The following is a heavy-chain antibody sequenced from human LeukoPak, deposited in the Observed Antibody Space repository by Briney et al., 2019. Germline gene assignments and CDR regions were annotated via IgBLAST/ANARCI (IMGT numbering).Heavy chain of an antibody. CDR2: IYHSGST. J-gene: IGHJ5*02. CDR3: ARGRTVAGTGNWFDP. CDR1: GGSISSSNW. V-gene: IGHV4-4*02. D-gene: IGHD6-19*01. Sequence: SETLSLTCAVYGGSISSSNWWSWVRQPPGKGLEWIGEIYHSGSTNYNPSLKSRVTISVDKSKNQFSLKLSSVTAADTAVYYCARGRTVAGTGNWFDPWGQGTLVTVSS.